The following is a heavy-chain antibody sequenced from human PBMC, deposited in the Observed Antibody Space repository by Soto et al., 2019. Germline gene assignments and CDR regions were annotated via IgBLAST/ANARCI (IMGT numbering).Heavy chain of an antibody. CDR3: ARAGYCTNGVCYAFDY. D-gene: IGHD2-8*01. CDR1: GGTFSSYA. J-gene: IGHJ4*02. V-gene: IGHV1-69*13. CDR2: IIPIFGTA. Sequence: GASVKVSCKASGGTFSSYAISWVRQAPGQGLEWMGGIIPIFGTANYAQKFQGRVTITADESTSTAYMELSSLRSEDTAVYYCARAGYCTNGVCYAFDYWGQGTLVTVSS.